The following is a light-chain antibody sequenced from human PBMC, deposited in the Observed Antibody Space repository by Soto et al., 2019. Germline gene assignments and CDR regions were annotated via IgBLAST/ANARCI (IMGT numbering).Light chain of an antibody. CDR3: QHYNSYSEA. CDR2: KAS. J-gene: IGKJ1*01. Sequence: DIQMTQSPSSLSASVGDRVTITCRASQSISNYLHWYQQKPGKAPKLLIYKASTLKSGVPSRFSGSGSGTEFTLTISSLHPGDFATYYCQHYNSYSEAFGQGTKVDI. V-gene: IGKV1-5*03. CDR1: QSISNY.